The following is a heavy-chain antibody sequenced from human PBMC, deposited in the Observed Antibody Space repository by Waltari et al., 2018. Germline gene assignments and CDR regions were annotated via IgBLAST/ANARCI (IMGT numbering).Heavy chain of an antibody. CDR3: ANYGQLPSNGDY. CDR1: GFPFGNYY. CDR2: ISGPDHGT. J-gene: IGHJ4*02. V-gene: IGHV3-23*01. Sequence: EVRLLESGGALVQPGGSLRLSCAASGFPFGNYYMIWVRQAPERGLEWVSTISGPDHGTVYAEYVKGRFTISRDKSKTTLYLQMNSLRVEDTAMYYCANYGQLPSNGDYWGQGTLVTVSS. D-gene: IGHD1-1*01.